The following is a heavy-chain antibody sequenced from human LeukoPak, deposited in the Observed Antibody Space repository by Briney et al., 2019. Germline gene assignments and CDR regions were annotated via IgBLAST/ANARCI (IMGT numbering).Heavy chain of an antibody. D-gene: IGHD3/OR15-3a*01. CDR2: NYHSGST. V-gene: IGHV4-4*02. CDR1: GGSISSSNW. CDR3: AKSNDYGLVDI. Sequence: SGTLSLTCAVSGGSISSSNWWSWVRQPPGEGLEWIGENYHSGSTNYNPSLKSRVTISVDKSKNQFSLKLSSVTAADTAVYYCAKSNDYGLVDIWGQGRMVTVSS. J-gene: IGHJ3*02.